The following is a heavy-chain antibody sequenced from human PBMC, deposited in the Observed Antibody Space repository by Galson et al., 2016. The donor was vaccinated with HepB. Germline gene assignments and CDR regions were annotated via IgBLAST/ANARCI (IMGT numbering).Heavy chain of an antibody. CDR1: GFTFDDYG. V-gene: IGHV3-9*01. Sequence: SLRLSCAASGFTFDDYGMNWVRQVPGKGLEWVSGISWDSGKMCYADSVKGRFTISRDNTKNSLFLQMKSLRVEDTAVYYCAKDKLIEPSGGMGVWGQGITVTGSS. CDR3: AKDKLIEPSGGMGV. D-gene: IGHD3-22*01. CDR2: ISWDSGKM. J-gene: IGHJ6*02.